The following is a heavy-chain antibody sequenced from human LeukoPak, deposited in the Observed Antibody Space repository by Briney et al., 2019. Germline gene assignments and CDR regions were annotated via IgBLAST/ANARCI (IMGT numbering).Heavy chain of an antibody. V-gene: IGHV4-39*01. CDR2: IYYSGRT. CDR1: GGSISGSNYW. J-gene: IGHJ4*02. D-gene: IGHD3-3*01. Sequence: PSETLSLTCTASGGSISGSNYWWGWIRQPPGKGLEWIGSIYYSGRTYYNPSLKSRLTTSVDTSKKQFSLNLSSVTAADTAVYYCARHPDLFDFWSGYVEHWGQGTLVTVSS. CDR3: ARHPDLFDFWSGYVEH.